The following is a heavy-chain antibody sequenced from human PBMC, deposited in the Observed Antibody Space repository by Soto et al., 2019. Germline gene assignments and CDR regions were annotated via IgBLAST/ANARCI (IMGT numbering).Heavy chain of an antibody. CDR3: AREGSSWRTARFWY. Sequence: QVQLQQWGAGLLKPSETLSLTCAVYGGSFSGYYWSWIRQPPGKGLEWIGEINHSGSTNYNPSLKSRVTISVDTSKNQFSLKLSSVTAADTAVYYCAREGSSWRTARFWYWGQGTLVTVSS. CDR2: INHSGST. J-gene: IGHJ4*02. CDR1: GGSFSGYY. D-gene: IGHD6-13*01. V-gene: IGHV4-34*01.